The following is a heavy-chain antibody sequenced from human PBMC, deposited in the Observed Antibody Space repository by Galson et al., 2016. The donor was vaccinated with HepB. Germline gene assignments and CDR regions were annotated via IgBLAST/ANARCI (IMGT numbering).Heavy chain of an antibody. J-gene: IGHJ4*02. CDR2: INPSDSYT. D-gene: IGHD3-22*01. V-gene: IGHV5-10-1*01. CDR1: GYTFTIYW. CDR3: AVSSYDSAAYYSPVY. Sequence: QSGAEVKKPGESLRISCRGSGYTFTIYWITWVRQTPGKGLEWMGRINPSDSYTSYSPSFQGHVTMSADRSISTAYLQWSSLKASDSALYYCAVSSYDSAAYYSPVYWGQGSLVTVSS.